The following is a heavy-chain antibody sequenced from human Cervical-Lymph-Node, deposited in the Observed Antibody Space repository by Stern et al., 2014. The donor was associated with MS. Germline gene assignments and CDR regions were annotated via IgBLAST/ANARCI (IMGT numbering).Heavy chain of an antibody. CDR2: IIPILGIA. J-gene: IGHJ4*02. V-gene: IGHV1-69*09. CDR1: GGTFSSYT. D-gene: IGHD3-16*01. Sequence: QVQLVQSGAEVKKPGSSGKVSCKASGGTFSSYTISWVRQAPGQGLEWMGRIIPILGIANYAQKFQGRVTITADKSTSTAYMELSSLRSEDTAVYYCASWSRLRLGESYYFDYWGQGTLVTVSS. CDR3: ASWSRLRLGESYYFDY.